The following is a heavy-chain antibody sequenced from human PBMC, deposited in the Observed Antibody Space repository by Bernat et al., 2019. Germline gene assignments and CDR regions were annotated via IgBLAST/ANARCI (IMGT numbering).Heavy chain of an antibody. Sequence: EVQLVEAGGGLIQPGGSLRLSCAASGFTVSSNYMSWVRQAPGKGLEWVSVISSYGSTDYADSLKGRFTISRDNSKNTLYLQMNSLRAKDTALYYCARGFRFDIWGQGTMVTVSS. CDR1: GFTVSSNY. CDR2: ISSYGST. V-gene: IGHV3-53*01. J-gene: IGHJ3*02. CDR3: ARGFRFDI.